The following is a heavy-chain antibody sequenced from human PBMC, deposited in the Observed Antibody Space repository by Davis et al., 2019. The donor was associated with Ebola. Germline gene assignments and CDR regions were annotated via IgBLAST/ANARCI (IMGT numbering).Heavy chain of an antibody. Sequence: GGSLRLSCAASGFTFSSYSMNWVRQAPGKGLEWVSSISSSSSYIYYADSVKGRFTISRDNAKNTLYLQMNSLRAEDTAVYYCARGDVDTAMGIFGYYYGMDVWGQGTTVTVSS. D-gene: IGHD5-18*01. CDR2: ISSSSSYI. CDR3: ARGDVDTAMGIFGYYYGMDV. J-gene: IGHJ6*02. V-gene: IGHV3-21*01. CDR1: GFTFSSYS.